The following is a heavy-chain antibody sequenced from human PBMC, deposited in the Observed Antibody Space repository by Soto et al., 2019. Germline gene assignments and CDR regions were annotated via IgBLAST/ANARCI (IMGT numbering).Heavy chain of an antibody. D-gene: IGHD4-17*01. V-gene: IGHV1-8*01. CDR1: GYTFTSYD. Sequence: QVQLVQSGAEVKKPGASVKVSCKASGYTFTSYDINWVRQATGQGLEWMGWMNPNRGNTAYAQKFQARVTMTRNTSISTAYMELSSLRSEDTAVYYCATTLYGANVDYWGQVTLVPVSS. CDR3: ATTLYGANVDY. CDR2: MNPNRGNT. J-gene: IGHJ4*02.